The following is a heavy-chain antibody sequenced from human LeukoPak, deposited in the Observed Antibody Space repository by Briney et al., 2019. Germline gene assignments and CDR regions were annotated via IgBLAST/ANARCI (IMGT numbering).Heavy chain of an antibody. D-gene: IGHD3-10*01. V-gene: IGHV4-59*07. CDR1: VGSLKRYY. Sequence: SDTLSLPCTVSVGSLKRYYWRGLREPPRKGREWSGYIHYRGSTIGYPSRKSRVTISVDTSKNQFSLKLSSVTAADTAVYYCARYGSGTYSLDYWGQGTLVTVSS. J-gene: IGHJ4*02. CDR2: IHYRGST. CDR3: ARYGSGTYSLDY.